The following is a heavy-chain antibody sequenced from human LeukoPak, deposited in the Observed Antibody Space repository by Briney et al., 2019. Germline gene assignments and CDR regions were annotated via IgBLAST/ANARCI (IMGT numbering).Heavy chain of an antibody. D-gene: IGHD3-3*01. CDR1: GYTFTSYD. Sequence: GASVKVSCKASGYTFTSYDINWVRQATGQGLEWMGWMNPNSGNTGYAQKFQGRVTMTRNTSISTAYMELSSLRSEDTAVYYCASPPTYDFWSGSGGFDYWGQGTLVTVSS. V-gene: IGHV1-8*01. CDR2: MNPNSGNT. J-gene: IGHJ4*02. CDR3: ASPPTYDFWSGSGGFDY.